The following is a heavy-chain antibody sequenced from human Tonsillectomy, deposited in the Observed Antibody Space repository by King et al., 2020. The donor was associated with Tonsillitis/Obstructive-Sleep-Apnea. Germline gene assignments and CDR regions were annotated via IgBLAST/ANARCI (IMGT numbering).Heavy chain of an antibody. CDR3: ARRAGALRAFYYYMDV. Sequence: QLVQSGAEVKKPGSSGKVSCKSSGGTFSTSSISLVRQTPGQGLEWMGEIIPVSGTTNYAQKFQGRVTITADGATSTAYMELSSLGSEDTAVYYCARRAGALRAFYYYMDVWGKGTTVSVS. D-gene: IGHD3-10*01. CDR1: GGTFSTSS. J-gene: IGHJ6*03. CDR2: IIPVSGTT. V-gene: IGHV1-69*01.